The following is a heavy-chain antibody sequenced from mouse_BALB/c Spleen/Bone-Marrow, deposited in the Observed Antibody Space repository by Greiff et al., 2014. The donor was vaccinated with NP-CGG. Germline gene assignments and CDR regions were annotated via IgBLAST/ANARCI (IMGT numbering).Heavy chain of an antibody. Sequence: DVHLVESGGGLVQPGGSLRLSCATSGFTFTDYYMNWVRQPPGKAPEWLGFIRNKANGYTTEYSASVKSRFTISRDNSQNILYLQMNTLRADDSATYYCARDKGRVFFDYWGQGTTLTVSS. V-gene: IGHV7-3*02. J-gene: IGHJ2*01. CDR1: GFTFTDYY. CDR2: IRNKANGYTT. CDR3: ARDKGRVFFDY.